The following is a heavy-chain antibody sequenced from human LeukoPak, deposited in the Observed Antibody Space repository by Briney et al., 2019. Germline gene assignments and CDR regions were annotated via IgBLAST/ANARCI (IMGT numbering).Heavy chain of an antibody. V-gene: IGHV1-46*01. D-gene: IGHD5-18*01. CDR2: INPSGGST. CDR1: GGTFSSYA. J-gene: IGHJ4*02. CDR3: ARDLGVDTAMDFDY. Sequence: ASVKVSCKASGGTFSSYAISWVRQAPGQGLEWMGIINPSGGSTSYAQKFQGRVTMTRDTSTSTVYMELSSLRSEDTAVYYCARDLGVDTAMDFDYWGQGTLVTVSS.